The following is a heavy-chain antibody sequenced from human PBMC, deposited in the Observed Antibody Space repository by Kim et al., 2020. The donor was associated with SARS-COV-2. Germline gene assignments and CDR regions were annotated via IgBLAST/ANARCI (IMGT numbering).Heavy chain of an antibody. Sequence: GGSLRLSCVASGFTFNNAWMTWVRQAPGRGLEWVGRIKIKAEGGTTDYSAPVKGRFAISRDDSKNTMYLQMDSLKTEDTAVYFCTAFRRGSWGQGTLVTVSS. CDR1: GFTFNNAW. CDR3: TAFRRGS. V-gene: IGHV3-15*01. J-gene: IGHJ5*02. CDR2: IKIKAEGGTT.